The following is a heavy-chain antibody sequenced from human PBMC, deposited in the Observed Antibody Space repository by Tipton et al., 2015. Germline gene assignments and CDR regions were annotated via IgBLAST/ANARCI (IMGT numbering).Heavy chain of an antibody. V-gene: IGHV5-51*01. D-gene: IGHD3-9*01. CDR1: GSSFINTW. CDR3: ARRLPYFEWSKVYYFDY. CDR2: IYPGDSDT. Sequence: QLVQSGAEVKKPGESLKISCKGSGSSFINTWIAWVRQMPGKGLEWMGIIYPGDSDTRYSPSFQGQVTFSADKSTSTAYLQWSSLKASDTAVYYCARRLPYFEWSKVYYFDYWGQGSPVTVSP. J-gene: IGHJ4*02.